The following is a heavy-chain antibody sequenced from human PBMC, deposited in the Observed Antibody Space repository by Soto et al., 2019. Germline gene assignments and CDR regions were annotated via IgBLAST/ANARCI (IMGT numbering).Heavy chain of an antibody. J-gene: IGHJ6*03. V-gene: IGHV1-3*01. CDR1: GYAFTSYA. CDR2: INAGNGNT. D-gene: IGHD2-2*01. Sequence: GASVKVSCKASGYAFTSYAMHWVRQAPGRRLEWMGWINAGNGNTKYSQKFQGRVTITRDTSASTAYMELSSLRSEDTAVYYCARAPYCSSTSCWLGYMDVWGKGTTVTVSS. CDR3: ARAPYCSSTSCWLGYMDV.